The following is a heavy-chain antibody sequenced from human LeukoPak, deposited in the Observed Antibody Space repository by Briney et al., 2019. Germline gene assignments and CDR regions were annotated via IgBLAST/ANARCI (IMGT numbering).Heavy chain of an antibody. J-gene: IGHJ4*02. Sequence: GGSLSLSCAASGFTFSSYGMHWVRQAPGRGQEWVAVLWCDGSNKYYADSVKGRFTISRDNSKNTLYLQMNSLRAEDTAVYYCARDLRTAMVDYWGQGTLVTVSS. D-gene: IGHD5-18*01. V-gene: IGHV3-33*01. CDR3: ARDLRTAMVDY. CDR2: LWCDGSNK. CDR1: GFTFSSYG.